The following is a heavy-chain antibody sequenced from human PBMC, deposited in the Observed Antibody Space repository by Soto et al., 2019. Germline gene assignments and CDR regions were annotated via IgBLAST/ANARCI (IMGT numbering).Heavy chain of an antibody. CDR2: ISVTGDT. J-gene: IGHJ4*02. Sequence: GGALRVSCSASVFTFISYAMKWVRQAPGKGPDWVSLISVTGDTYYADSVKGRFTISRDNSKNTLFLQMNSLRAEDTAVYYCAKSLNTATSFDYWGQGTLVTVSS. CDR1: VFTFISYA. V-gene: IGHV3-23*01. CDR3: AKSLNTATSFDY.